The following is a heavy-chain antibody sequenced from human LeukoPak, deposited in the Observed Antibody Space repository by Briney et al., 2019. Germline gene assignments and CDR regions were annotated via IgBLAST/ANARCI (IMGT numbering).Heavy chain of an antibody. J-gene: IGHJ4*02. CDR1: GFTVSDNY. CDR2: IYSGGRT. Sequence: PGGSLRLSCAASGFTVSDNYMSWVRQAPGKGLEWVSVIYSGGRTDYADSVKGGFTISRDNSKNTLYLQMSSLRAEDTAVYYCARGLVVVIATLDFWGQGTLVTVSS. D-gene: IGHD2-15*01. V-gene: IGHV3-66*01. CDR3: ARGLVVVIATLDF.